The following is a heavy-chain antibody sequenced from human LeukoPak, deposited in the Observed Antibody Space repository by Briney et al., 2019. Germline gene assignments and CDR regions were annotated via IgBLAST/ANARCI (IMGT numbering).Heavy chain of an antibody. Sequence: PGGSLRPSCAASGFTVSSDYMTCVRQAPGKGLEWVSVIYSGGTTYYADSVKGRFIISRDSSKNTLFLEMNSLRVEDTALYYCARDGAVTGTGARYYGMDVWGRGTTVTVSS. V-gene: IGHV3-66*01. CDR3: ARDGAVTGTGARYYGMDV. CDR2: IYSGGTT. CDR1: GFTVSSDY. J-gene: IGHJ6*02. D-gene: IGHD6-19*01.